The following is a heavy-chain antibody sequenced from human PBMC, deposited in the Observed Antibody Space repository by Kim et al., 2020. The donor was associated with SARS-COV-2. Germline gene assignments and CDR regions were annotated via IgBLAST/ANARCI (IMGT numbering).Heavy chain of an antibody. V-gene: IGHV1-69*13. CDR3: ARMNDYGDYGDY. CDR2: IIPIFGTA. CDR1: GGTFSSYA. Sequence: SVKVSCKASGGTFSSYAISWVRQAPGQGLEWMGGIIPIFGTANYAQKFQGRVTITADESTSTAYMELSSLRSEDTAVYYCARMNDYGDYGDYWGQGTLVTVSS. D-gene: IGHD4-17*01. J-gene: IGHJ4*02.